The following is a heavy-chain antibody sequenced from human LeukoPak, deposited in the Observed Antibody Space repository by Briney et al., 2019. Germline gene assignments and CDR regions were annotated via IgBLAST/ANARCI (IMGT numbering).Heavy chain of an antibody. J-gene: IGHJ4*02. D-gene: IGHD3-3*01. V-gene: IGHV3-48*02. Sequence: GGSLRLSFAGSGFSISRYSMNGVGQAPGKGRDGVAYISSSSSTIYYARSVKGRFTISRDNAKNSLYLQMNSLRDEDTAVYYCARDWSGYFDYWGQGTLVTVSA. CDR2: ISSSSSTI. CDR1: GFSISRYS. CDR3: ARDWSGYFDY.